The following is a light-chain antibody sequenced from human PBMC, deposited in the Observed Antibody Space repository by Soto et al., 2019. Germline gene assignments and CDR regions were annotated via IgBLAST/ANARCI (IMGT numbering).Light chain of an antibody. CDR3: QQYHRSSIT. CDR1: QSLNND. J-gene: IGKJ5*01. Sequence: DIQMTQSPSSLSASVGDRVTITCRASQSLNNDLAWSQQKPGKAPNLLIYDASTLERGVPSRFSGTGSGTEFTLAINSLQPDDFATYYCQQYHRSSITFGQGTRLEIK. V-gene: IGKV1-5*01. CDR2: DAS.